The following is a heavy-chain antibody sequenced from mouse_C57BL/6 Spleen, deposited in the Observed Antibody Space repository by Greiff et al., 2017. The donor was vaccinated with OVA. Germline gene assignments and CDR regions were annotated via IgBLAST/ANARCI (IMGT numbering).Heavy chain of an antibody. J-gene: IGHJ4*01. V-gene: IGHV5-17*01. D-gene: IGHD1-1*01. CDR1: GFTFSDYG. Sequence: EVQRVESGGGLVQPGGSLKLSCAASGFTFSDYGMHWVRQAPAKGLEWVAYISSCSSTISYADTVKGRFTISRDNAKNTLFLQMTSLRYEETAMKYDARRFITTVVGLMDYWGQGTSVTVSS. CDR3: ARRFITTVVGLMDY. CDR2: ISSCSSTI.